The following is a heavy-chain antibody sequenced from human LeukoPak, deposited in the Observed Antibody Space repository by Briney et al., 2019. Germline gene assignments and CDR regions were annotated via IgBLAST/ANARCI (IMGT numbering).Heavy chain of an antibody. V-gene: IGHV3-30*02. CDR2: IRYDGSNK. CDR1: GFTFSNYG. CDR3: AKDREGASGYFDY. D-gene: IGHD1-26*01. Sequence: GGSLRLSCAASGFTFSNYGMHWVRQAPGKGLEWVAFIRYDGSNKYYADSVKGRFTTSRDNSKNTLYLQMNSLRAEDTAVYYCAKDREGASGYFDYWGQGTLVTVSS. J-gene: IGHJ4*02.